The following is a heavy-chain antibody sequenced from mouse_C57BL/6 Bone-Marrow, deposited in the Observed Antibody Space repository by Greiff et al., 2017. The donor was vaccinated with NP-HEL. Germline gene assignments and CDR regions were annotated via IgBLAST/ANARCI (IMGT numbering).Heavy chain of an antibody. D-gene: IGHD1-1*01. Sequence: ASVKLSCKASGYTFTSYLMHWVKQRPGRGLEWIGRIDPNSGGTKYNEKFKSKATLTVDKPSSTAYMQLNSLTSEYSAVYYCARYYYGSSSFDYWVQGTTLTVSS. J-gene: IGHJ2*01. CDR3: ARYYYGSSSFDY. CDR2: IDPNSGGT. V-gene: IGHV1-72*01. CDR1: GYTFTSYL.